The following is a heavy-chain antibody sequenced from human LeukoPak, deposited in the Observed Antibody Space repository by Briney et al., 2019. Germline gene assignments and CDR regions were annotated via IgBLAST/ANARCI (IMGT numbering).Heavy chain of an antibody. V-gene: IGHV1-18*01. Sequence: ASVKVSCTASGYTFNSYGISWVRQAPGQGLEWMGWISAYNANTNYAQKLQGRVTMTTDTSTSTAHMELMSLRSDDTAVYYCARFTSLDVYAFDIWGQGTMVTVSS. CDR1: GYTFNSYG. J-gene: IGHJ3*02. D-gene: IGHD1-1*01. CDR2: ISAYNANT. CDR3: ARFTSLDVYAFDI.